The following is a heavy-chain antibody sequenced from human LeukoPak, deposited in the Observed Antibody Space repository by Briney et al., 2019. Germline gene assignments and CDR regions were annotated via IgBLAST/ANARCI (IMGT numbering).Heavy chain of an antibody. J-gene: IGHJ4*02. D-gene: IGHD2-2*01. CDR2: ISSSSTYI. CDR3: ARVRLVVPAATPLDY. CDR1: GXTFSAYT. V-gene: IGHV3-21*01. Sequence: GGSLRLSCVASGXTFSAYTMNWVRQAPGKGLESVSFISSSSTYIYYADSLKGRFTISRDNAKNSLYLQMNSLRAEDTAVYYCARVRLVVPAATPLDYWGQGTLVTVSS.